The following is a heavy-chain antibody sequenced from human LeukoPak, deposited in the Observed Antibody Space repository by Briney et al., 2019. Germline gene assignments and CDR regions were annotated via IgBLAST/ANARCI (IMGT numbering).Heavy chain of an antibody. D-gene: IGHD3-9*01. CDR3: ATDGGYYDILTAPPPPVPVFDP. Sequence: PSETLSLTCTVSGGSISSSSYYWGWIRQPPGKGLEWIGSIYYSGSTYYNPSLKSRVTISVDTSKNQFSLKLSSVTAADTAVYYCATDGGYYDILTAPPPPVPVFDPWGQGTLVTVSS. V-gene: IGHV4-39*02. CDR2: IYYSGST. J-gene: IGHJ5*02. CDR1: GGSISSSSYY.